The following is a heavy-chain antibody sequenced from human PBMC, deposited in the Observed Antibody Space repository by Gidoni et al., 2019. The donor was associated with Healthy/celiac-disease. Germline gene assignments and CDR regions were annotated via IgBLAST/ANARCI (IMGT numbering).Heavy chain of an antibody. V-gene: IGHV3-30-3*01. D-gene: IGHD6-19*01. J-gene: IGHJ4*02. Sequence: QVQLVESGGGVVQPGRSLRLSCAAYGFTFSSYAMHWVRQAPGKGLEWVAVISYDGSNKYYADSVKGRFTISRDNSKNTLYLQMNSLRAEDTAVYYCAGAVAGTPGNYWGQGTLVTVSS. CDR2: ISYDGSNK. CDR1: GFTFSSYA. CDR3: AGAVAGTPGNY.